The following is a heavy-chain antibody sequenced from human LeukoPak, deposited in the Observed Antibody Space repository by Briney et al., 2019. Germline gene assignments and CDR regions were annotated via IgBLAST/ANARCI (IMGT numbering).Heavy chain of an antibody. CDR1: GLKFRNYG. D-gene: IGHD2/OR15-2a*01. CDR3: ATDRNEGKYYDY. CDR2: IWYDGSHQ. V-gene: IGHV3-30*02. Sequence: GGSLRLSCVASGLKFRNYGMHWVRQAPGKGLEWVTFIWYDGSHQYYIDSVKGRFTVSRDNAKSTLCLQMDSLRAEDTAVYYCATDRNEGKYYDYWGQGTLVTVSS. J-gene: IGHJ4*02.